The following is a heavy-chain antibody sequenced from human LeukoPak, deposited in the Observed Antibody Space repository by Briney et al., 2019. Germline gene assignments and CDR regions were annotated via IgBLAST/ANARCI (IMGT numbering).Heavy chain of an antibody. CDR1: GGSISSYY. CDR3: ARDQIFGLADY. V-gene: IGHV4-59*01. Sequence: SETLSLTCTVSGGSISSYYWSWIRQPPGKGLEWIGYIYYSGSTNYNPSLKSRVTISVDTSKNQFSLKLSSVTAADTAVYYCARDQIFGLADYWGQGTLVTVSS. J-gene: IGHJ4*02. CDR2: IYYSGST. D-gene: IGHD3-3*01.